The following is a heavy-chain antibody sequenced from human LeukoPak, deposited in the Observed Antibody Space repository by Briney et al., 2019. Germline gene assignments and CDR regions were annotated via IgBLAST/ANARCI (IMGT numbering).Heavy chain of an antibody. D-gene: IGHD2-2*01. J-gene: IGHJ6*02. CDR3: ARNRPNVVPAALFGYYYGMDV. Sequence: VASVKVSGKASGGTFSSYAISWVRQAPGQGLEWMGRIIPIFGIANYAQKFQGRVTITADKSTSTAYMELSSLRSEDTAVYYCARNRPNVVPAALFGYYYGMDVWGQGTTVTVSS. V-gene: IGHV1-69*04. CDR2: IIPIFGIA. CDR1: GGTFSSYA.